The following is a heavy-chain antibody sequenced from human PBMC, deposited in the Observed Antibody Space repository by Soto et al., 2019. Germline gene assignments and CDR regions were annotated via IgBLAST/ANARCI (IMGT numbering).Heavy chain of an antibody. CDR2: IYYSGST. V-gene: IGHV4-39*01. J-gene: IGHJ5*02. Sequence: PSETLSLTCTVSGGSISSSSYYWGWILQPPGKGLEWIGSIYYSGSTYYNPSLKSRVTISVDTSKNQFSLKLSSVTAADTAVYYCARFDFWSGPFDPWGQGTLVTVSS. D-gene: IGHD3-3*01. CDR1: GGSISSSSYY. CDR3: ARFDFWSGPFDP.